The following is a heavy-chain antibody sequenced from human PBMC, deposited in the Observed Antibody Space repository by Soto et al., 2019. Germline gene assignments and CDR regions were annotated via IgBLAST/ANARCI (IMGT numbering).Heavy chain of an antibody. CDR1: AFTFSTYA. V-gene: IGHV3-23*01. D-gene: IGHD3-16*01. Sequence: EVQLLESGGGLVQPGGSLRLSCAASAFTFSTYAMTWVRQAPGKGLEWVSTISDSGGSTNYADSVRGRFIISRDNSKNTLDLPMNSLRVEDTGVYYCAKDKRWGGHSEHWGQGTLVTISS. CDR3: AKDKRWGGHSEH. J-gene: IGHJ1*01. CDR2: ISDSGGST.